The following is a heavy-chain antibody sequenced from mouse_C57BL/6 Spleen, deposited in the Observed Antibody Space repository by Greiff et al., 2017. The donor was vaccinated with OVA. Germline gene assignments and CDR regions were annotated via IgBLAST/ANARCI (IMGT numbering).Heavy chain of an antibody. CDR2: ISYDGSN. J-gene: IGHJ3*01. D-gene: IGHD2-1*01. CDR1: GYSITSGYY. CDR3: AIYYGNYAGFFFAY. Sequence: VQLKESGPGLVKPSQSLSLTCSVTGYSITSGYYWNWIRQFPGNKLEWMGYISYDGSNNYNPSLKNRISITRDTSKNQFFLKLNSVTTEDTATYYCAIYYGNYAGFFFAYWGQGTLVTVSA. V-gene: IGHV3-6*01.